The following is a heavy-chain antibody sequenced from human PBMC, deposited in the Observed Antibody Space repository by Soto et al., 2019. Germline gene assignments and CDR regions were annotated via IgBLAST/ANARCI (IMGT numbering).Heavy chain of an antibody. Sequence: EVQLVESGGGLVPPGTSLRLSCAASGFTFDDYAIHWVRQAPGKGLEWVSGISWNGDATGYADSVKGRFTLSRDNAKNSLYLQMNSLRIEDTAIYYCANLPLYGSGFDCWGQGTPVTVSS. CDR3: ANLPLYGSGFDC. CDR2: ISWNGDAT. V-gene: IGHV3-9*01. D-gene: IGHD3-10*01. J-gene: IGHJ4*02. CDR1: GFTFDDYA.